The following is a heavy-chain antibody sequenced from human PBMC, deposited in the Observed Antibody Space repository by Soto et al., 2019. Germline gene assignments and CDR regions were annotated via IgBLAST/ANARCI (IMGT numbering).Heavy chain of an antibody. D-gene: IGHD3-10*01. J-gene: IGHJ4*02. CDR3: AKGGPGASSGLFES. CDR1: GFIVTSNY. CDR2: IYSDGTT. Sequence: PGGSLRLSCAASGFIVTSNYMSWVRQAPGKGLEWVSVIYSDGTTNYAESVKGRFTISRDNSKNTVFLQMSSLRAEDTAVYYCAKGGPGASSGLFESWGQGTPVTVSS. V-gene: IGHV3-53*01.